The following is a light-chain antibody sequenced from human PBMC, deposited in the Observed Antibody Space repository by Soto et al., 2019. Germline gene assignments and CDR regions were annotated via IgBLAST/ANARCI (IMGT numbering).Light chain of an antibody. CDR3: CSYAGFSDV. Sequence: QSALTQPASVSGSPGQSITISCTGTSSDVGSYNLVSWYQHHPGKAPKLMIYDVTKRPSGVSIRFSGSKSGDTASLTISGLQAEDEADYYCCSYAGFSDVFGTGTKLTVL. J-gene: IGLJ1*01. CDR2: DVT. CDR1: SSDVGSYNL. V-gene: IGLV2-23*02.